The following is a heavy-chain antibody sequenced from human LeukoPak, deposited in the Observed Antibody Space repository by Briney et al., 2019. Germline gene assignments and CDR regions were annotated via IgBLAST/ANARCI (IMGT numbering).Heavy chain of an antibody. Sequence: GGSLRLSCAASGFTFSSYEMNWVRQAPGKGLEWVSYISSSGSTIYYADSVKGRFTTSRDNAKNSLYLQRNSLRAEDTAVYYCAREPDIVATFGYCGQGTLVTVSS. CDR3: AREPDIVATFGY. D-gene: IGHD5-12*01. CDR2: ISSSGSTI. CDR1: GFTFSSYE. J-gene: IGHJ4*02. V-gene: IGHV3-48*03.